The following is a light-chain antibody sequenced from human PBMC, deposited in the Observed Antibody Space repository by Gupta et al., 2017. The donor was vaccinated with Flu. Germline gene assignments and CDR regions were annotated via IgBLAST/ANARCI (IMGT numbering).Light chain of an antibody. CDR2: LGS. V-gene: IGKV2-28*01. Sequence: DIVLTQSPLSLTVTPGKPASISCRSSQSLLDSNGYNYLNWYLQKPGQSPQLLIYLGSNRASGVPDRFGGSGSGTYFTLSISRVEAEDVGIYYCRHTVQFPLTVGGGTKLEIK. CDR1: QSLLDSNGYNY. CDR3: RHTVQFPLT. J-gene: IGKJ4*01.